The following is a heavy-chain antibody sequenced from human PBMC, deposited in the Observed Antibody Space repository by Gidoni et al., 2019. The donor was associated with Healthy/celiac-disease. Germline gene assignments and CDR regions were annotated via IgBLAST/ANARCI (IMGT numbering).Heavy chain of an antibody. CDR2: ISYDGSNK. D-gene: IGHD2-15*01. CDR1: GFTFSSYA. V-gene: IGHV3-30-3*01. J-gene: IGHJ5*02. Sequence: QVQLVESGGGVVQPGRSLRLSCSASGFTFSSYAMHWVRQAPGKGLGWGAVISYDGSNKYYADSGKGRFTISRDNSKNTLYLQMNSLRAEDTAVYYCARGGGGHCSGGSCYSKWFDPWGQGTLVTVSS. CDR3: ARGGGGHCSGGSCYSKWFDP.